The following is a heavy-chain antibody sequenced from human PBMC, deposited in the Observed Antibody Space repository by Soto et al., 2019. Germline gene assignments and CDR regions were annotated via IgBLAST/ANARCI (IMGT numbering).Heavy chain of an antibody. J-gene: IGHJ4*02. CDR1: GYSFTIYW. V-gene: IGHV5-51*01. Sequence: GESLKISCKGSGYSFTIYWIGWVRQMPGKGLEWMGIIYPGDSDTRYSPSFQGQVTISADKSISTAYLQWSSLKAPDTAMYYCARHVGVSNYELDYWGQGTLVTVSS. CDR3: ARHVGVSNYELDY. D-gene: IGHD4-4*01. CDR2: IYPGDSDT.